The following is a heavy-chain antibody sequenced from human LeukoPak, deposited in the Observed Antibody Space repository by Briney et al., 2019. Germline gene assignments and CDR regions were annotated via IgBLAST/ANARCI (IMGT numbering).Heavy chain of an antibody. CDR1: GGSISSYY. CDR3: ARGIGAFGY. V-gene: IGHV4-59*12. D-gene: IGHD2-21*01. Sequence: PSETLSLTCTVSGGSISSYYWSWIRQPPGKGLEWIGYIYYSGSTNYNPSLKSRVTISVDTSKNQFSLKLSSVTAADTAVYYCARGIGAFGYWGQGTLVTVSS. J-gene: IGHJ4*02. CDR2: IYYSGST.